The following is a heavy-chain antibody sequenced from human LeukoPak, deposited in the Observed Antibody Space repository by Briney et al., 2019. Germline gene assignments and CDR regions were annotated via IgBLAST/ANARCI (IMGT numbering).Heavy chain of an antibody. D-gene: IGHD6-6*01. Sequence: PSETLSLTCTVSGDSITNYYWNWIRQPAGKGLEWIGRIHTSGTTNHNPSLKSRVTMSVDTSMNQFCLKLSSVTAADKAVCYCARLGDSSSSGIDYWGQGTLVTVSS. J-gene: IGHJ4*02. CDR3: ARLGDSSSSGIDY. V-gene: IGHV4-4*07. CDR2: IHTSGTT. CDR1: GDSITNYY.